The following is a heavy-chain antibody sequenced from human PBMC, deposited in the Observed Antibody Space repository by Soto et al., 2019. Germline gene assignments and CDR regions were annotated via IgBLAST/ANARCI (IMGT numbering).Heavy chain of an antibody. CDR1: GFTFSSYG. CDR3: AKYSATWFGELSPTDE. V-gene: IGHV3-30*18. D-gene: IGHD3-10*01. J-gene: IGHJ4*02. CDR2: ISYDGSNK. Sequence: GGSLRLSCAASGFTFSSYGMHWVRQAPGKGLEWVAVISYDGSNKYYADSVKGRFTISRDNSKNTLYLQMNSLRAEDTAVYYCAKYSATWFGELSPTDEWGQGTLVTVSS.